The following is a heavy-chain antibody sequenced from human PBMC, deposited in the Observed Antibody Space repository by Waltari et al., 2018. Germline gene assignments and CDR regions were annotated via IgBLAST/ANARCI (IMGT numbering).Heavy chain of an antibody. J-gene: IGHJ3*02. CDR2: IYHSGSR. V-gene: IGHV4-38-2*01. Sequence: QVQLQESGPGLVKPSETLSLTCAVSGYSISSGYYWGWIRQPPGKGLEWIGSIYHSGSRYDSPSLKRGVTISVETAKSEVAGKRGSVTGADTAVYYCGMPRAVADAFDIWGQGTMVTVSS. D-gene: IGHD6-19*01. CDR3: GMPRAVADAFDI. CDR1: GYSISSGYY.